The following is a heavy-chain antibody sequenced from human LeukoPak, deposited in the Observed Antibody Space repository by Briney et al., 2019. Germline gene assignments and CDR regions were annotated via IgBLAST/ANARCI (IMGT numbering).Heavy chain of an antibody. J-gene: IGHJ3*02. D-gene: IGHD2-15*01. Sequence: GGSLRLSCAASGFTFSSYDMHWVRQAPGKGLDWVSGIGTAGDTYYPGSIKGRFTFSRENAKNSLFLQMNGLGVGDTAVYYCARGSYCSGGACSPVGAFDIWGQGTVVTVSS. CDR3: ARGSYCSGGACSPVGAFDI. CDR1: GFTFSSYD. CDR2: IGTAGDT. V-gene: IGHV3-13*01.